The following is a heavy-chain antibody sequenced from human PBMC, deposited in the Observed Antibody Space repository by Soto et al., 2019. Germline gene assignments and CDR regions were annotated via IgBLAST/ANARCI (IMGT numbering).Heavy chain of an antibody. D-gene: IGHD3-10*01. Sequence: EVQLLESGGGLVQPGGSLMVACAASGITFRNYAMSWVRQAPGKGLEWVSAIVSGGATDYADSVKGRCTISRDNSKNTLYLQMNRLGADDTAVYYCATRTPHGSGSSPFDHWGQGTLVTVSS. CDR2: IVSGGAT. V-gene: IGHV3-23*01. CDR1: GITFRNYA. CDR3: ATRTPHGSGSSPFDH. J-gene: IGHJ4*02.